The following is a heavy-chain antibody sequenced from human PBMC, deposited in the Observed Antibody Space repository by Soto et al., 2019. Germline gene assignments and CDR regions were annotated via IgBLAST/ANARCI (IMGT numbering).Heavy chain of an antibody. V-gene: IGHV3-33*01. CDR2: IWYDGSNK. D-gene: IGHD3-16*01. J-gene: IGHJ3*02. CDR3: ARDKKELFGWLDAFDS. Sequence: GGSLRLSCAASGFTFSSYGMHWVRQAPGKGLEWVAVIWYDGSNKYYADSVKGRFAISRDNSKNTLYLQMNSLRAEDTAVYYCARDKKELFGWLDAFDSWGQGTMVTVSS. CDR1: GFTFSSYG.